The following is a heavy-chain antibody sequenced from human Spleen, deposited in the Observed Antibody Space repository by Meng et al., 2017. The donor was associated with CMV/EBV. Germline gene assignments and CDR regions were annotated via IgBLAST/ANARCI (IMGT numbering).Heavy chain of an antibody. CDR1: GDSISSINW. D-gene: IGHD2-2*01. V-gene: IGHV4-4*02. J-gene: IGHJ5*02. CDR2: IHHSRGT. CDR3: ARVREGCSRASCTLDP. Sequence: SETLSLTCAVSGDSISSINWWTWVRQTPGKGLEWIGEIHHSRGTYYNPSLNSRATISLDKSKNYFSLDLTSVTAADTGVYYCARVREGCSRASCTLDPWGQGTLVTVSS.